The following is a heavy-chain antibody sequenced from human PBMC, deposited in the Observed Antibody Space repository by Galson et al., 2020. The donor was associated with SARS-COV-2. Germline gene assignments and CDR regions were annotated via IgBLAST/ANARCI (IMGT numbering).Heavy chain of an antibody. V-gene: IGHV3-9*01. J-gene: IGHJ4*02. CDR3: AKDAEGQYGSGSYFDC. CDR2: ISYNGDRV. CDR1: GFIFDDYA. D-gene: IGHD3-10*01. Sequence: GGSLRLSCAASGFIFDDYAIHWVRQAPGKGLEWVSGISYNGDRVGYADSVKGRFTISRDKAKNSVYLQMDSLRLEDTALYYCAKDAEGQYGSGSYFDCWGQGTLVTVSS.